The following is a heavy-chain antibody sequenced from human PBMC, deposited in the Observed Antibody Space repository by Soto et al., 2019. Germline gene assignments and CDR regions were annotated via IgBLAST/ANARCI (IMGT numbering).Heavy chain of an antibody. CDR1: GFTFSDYY. Sequence: VGSLRLSCAASGFTFSDYYMSWIRQAPGKGLEWVSYIGTSGNTIYYGDSVKGRLTISRDNAKNSLYLQMNSLRVEDTAVYYCARGHYGLDVWGQGTTVTVSS. CDR2: IGTSGNTI. CDR3: ARGHYGLDV. J-gene: IGHJ6*02. V-gene: IGHV3-11*01.